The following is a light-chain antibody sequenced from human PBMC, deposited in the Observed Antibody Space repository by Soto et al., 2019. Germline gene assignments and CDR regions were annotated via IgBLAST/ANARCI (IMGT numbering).Light chain of an antibody. CDR2: QDN. V-gene: IGLV3-1*01. CDR3: QTWDSSTAPVV. J-gene: IGLJ2*01. Sequence: SYELTQPPSVSVSPGQTATITCFGNKLGDKYACWYQQKPGQSPVLVIYQDNKRPSGIPERFSGSNSGNTATLTISGTQAIDEADYYCQTWDSSTAPVVFGGGTKLPS. CDR1: KLGDKY.